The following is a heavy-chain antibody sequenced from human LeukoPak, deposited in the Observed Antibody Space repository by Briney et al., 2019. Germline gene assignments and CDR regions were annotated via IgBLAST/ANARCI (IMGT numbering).Heavy chain of an antibody. V-gene: IGHV1-2*02. CDR1: GYIFTGYY. D-gene: IGHD3-10*01. CDR2: INPNTGGT. Sequence: GASVKVSCKASGYIFTGYYMYWVRQAPGQGLEWVGWINPNTGGTKYAQKFQGRVTLTRDTSISTAYMELSRLRSDDTAMFYCARVLTPLDPGGESELDYWGQGTLVTVSS. CDR3: ARVLTPLDPGGESELDY. J-gene: IGHJ4*02.